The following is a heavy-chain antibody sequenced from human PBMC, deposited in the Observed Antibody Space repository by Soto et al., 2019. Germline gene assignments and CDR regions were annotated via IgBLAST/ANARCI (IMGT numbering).Heavy chain of an antibody. J-gene: IGHJ6*02. V-gene: IGHV4-30-4*01. CDR3: XRVGGLRNYYYYYGMDV. CDR1: GGSISSGDYY. D-gene: IGHD2-15*01. CDR2: IYYSGST. Sequence: KTSETLSLTCTVSGGSISSGDYYWGWIRQPPGKGLEWIGYIYYSGSTYYNPSLKSRVTISVDTSKNQFSLKLSSVTAADTAVYYCXRVGGLRNYYYYYGMDVWGQGTTVTVSS.